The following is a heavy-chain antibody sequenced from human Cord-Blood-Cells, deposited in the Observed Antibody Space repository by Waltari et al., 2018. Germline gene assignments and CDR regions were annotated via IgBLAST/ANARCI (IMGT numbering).Heavy chain of an antibody. V-gene: IGHV1-24*01. J-gene: IGHJ4*02. CDR2: FDPEDGET. CDR1: GYTPTELS. Sequence: QVQPVQSGAEGNHPGASVTVSCQVSGYTPTELSMHRSRKVPGKGLEWMGGFDPEDGETIYAQKFQGRVTMTEDTSTDTAYMERSSLRSEDTAVYYCATAYRVGAATGFDYWGQGTLVTVSS. CDR3: ATAYRVGAATGFDY. D-gene: IGHD1-26*01.